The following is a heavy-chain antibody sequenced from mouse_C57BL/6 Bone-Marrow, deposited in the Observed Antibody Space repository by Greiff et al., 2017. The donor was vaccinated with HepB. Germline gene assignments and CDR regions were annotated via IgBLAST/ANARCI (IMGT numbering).Heavy chain of an antibody. CDR1: GFTFSSYG. V-gene: IGHV5-6*02. Sequence: DVNLVESGGDLVKPGGSLKLSCAASGFTFSSYGMSWVRQTPDKRLEWVATISSGGSYTYYPDSVKGRFTISRDNAKNTLYLQMSSLKSEDTAMYYCARPDYWGQGTTLTVSS. J-gene: IGHJ2*01. CDR2: ISSGGSYT. CDR3: ARPDY.